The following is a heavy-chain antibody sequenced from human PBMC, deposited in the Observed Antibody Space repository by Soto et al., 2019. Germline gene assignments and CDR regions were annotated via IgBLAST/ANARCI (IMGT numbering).Heavy chain of an antibody. J-gene: IGHJ5*02. Sequence: QVQLVQSGAEVKKPGSSVKVSCKASGGTFSSYAISWVRQAPGQRLEWMGGIIPIFGTANYAQKFQGRVKITGDESTSTAYMELSSLRSEDPAVYYCARGGTIAARPLDPWGQGTLVTVSS. D-gene: IGHD6-6*01. CDR1: GGTFSSYA. CDR2: IIPIFGTA. CDR3: ARGGTIAARPLDP. V-gene: IGHV1-69*01.